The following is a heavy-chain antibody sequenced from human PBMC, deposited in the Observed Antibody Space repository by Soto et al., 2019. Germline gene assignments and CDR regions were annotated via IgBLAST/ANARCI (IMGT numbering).Heavy chain of an antibody. CDR3: ARLQSSSSTIDY. CDR1: GGSFSGYY. V-gene: IGHV4-34*01. Sequence: SETLSLTCAVYGGSFSGYYWSWIRQPPGKGLEWNGEINYIGSTYYNPSLKSRVSISVDTSKNQFSLKLSSVTAVDTAVYYCARLQSSSSTIDYWGQGTLVTVSS. J-gene: IGHJ4*02. CDR2: INYIGST. D-gene: IGHD6-6*01.